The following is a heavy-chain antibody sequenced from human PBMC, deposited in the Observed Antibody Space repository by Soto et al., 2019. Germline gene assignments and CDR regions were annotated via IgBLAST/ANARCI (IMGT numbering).Heavy chain of an antibody. V-gene: IGHV4-34*01. CDR2: INHSGST. CDR1: GGSFSGYY. D-gene: IGHD2-8*02. Sequence: QVQLQQWGAGLLKPSETLSLTCAVYGGSFSGYYWTWIRQPPGTGLEWIGEINHSGSTNYNPSLKSRVTISVDTSKNQFSLKLISVTAADTAVYYCARDKITGLFDYGGQGSLVTVSS. J-gene: IGHJ4*02. CDR3: ARDKITGLFDY.